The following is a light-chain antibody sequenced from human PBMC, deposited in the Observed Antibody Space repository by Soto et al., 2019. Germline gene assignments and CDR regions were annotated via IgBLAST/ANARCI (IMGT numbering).Light chain of an antibody. CDR2: DPS. CDR1: QSVYSF. V-gene: IGKV3-11*01. CDR3: QQRRTWPLT. Sequence: EIVLTQSPATLSLSPGERATLSCRASQSVYSFLAWYQQKPGQAPRLLIYDPSNRATGIPARFSGSGSETDFTLTISSLEPEDFAVYYCQQRRTWPLTFGGGTKVEIK. J-gene: IGKJ4*01.